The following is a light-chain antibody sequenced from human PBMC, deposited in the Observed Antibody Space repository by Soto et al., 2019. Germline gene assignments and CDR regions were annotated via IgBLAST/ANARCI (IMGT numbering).Light chain of an antibody. Sequence: QPVVTQPPSVTGAPGQRVTISCTGSSSNIGAGYDVHWYQQLPGTAPKLLIYGNSNRPSGVPDRFSGSKSGTSASLAITGLQADDEVDDYCQSYDSSLSGSGVFGTGTKLTVL. CDR3: QSYDSSLSGSGV. J-gene: IGLJ1*01. CDR1: SSNIGAGYD. CDR2: GNS. V-gene: IGLV1-40*01.